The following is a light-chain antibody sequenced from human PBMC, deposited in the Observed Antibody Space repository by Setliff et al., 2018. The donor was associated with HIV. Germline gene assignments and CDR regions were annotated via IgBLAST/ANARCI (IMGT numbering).Light chain of an antibody. CDR1: SSDVGSYNL. CDR3: CSYAGSSTFEV. V-gene: IGLV2-23*02. CDR2: QVT. Sequence: QSALTQPASVSGSPGQSITISCTGTSSDVGSYNLVSWYQQHPGKAPKLMIYQVTKRPSGVSNRFSGSKSGNTAPLTISGLQAEDEADYYCCSYAGSSTFEVFGTGTKVTVL. J-gene: IGLJ1*01.